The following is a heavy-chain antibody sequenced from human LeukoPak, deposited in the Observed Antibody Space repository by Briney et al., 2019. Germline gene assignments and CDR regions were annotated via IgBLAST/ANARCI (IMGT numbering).Heavy chain of an antibody. V-gene: IGHV3-21*01. CDR3: ARVDDFGYSYGSAY. CDR2: ISSSSTYI. CDR1: GFTFSSYA. J-gene: IGHJ4*02. D-gene: IGHD5-18*01. Sequence: GGSLRLSCAASGFTFSSYAMDWVRQAPGKGLEWVSSISSSSTYIYYADSMKGRFTISRDNAKKSLFLQMNSLRAEDTAVYYCARVDDFGYSYGSAYWGQETLVTVSS.